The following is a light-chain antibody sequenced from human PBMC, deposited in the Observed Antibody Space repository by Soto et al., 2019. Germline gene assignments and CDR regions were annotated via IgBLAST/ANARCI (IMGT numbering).Light chain of an antibody. CDR1: QSVLYSSNNKNY. CDR2: WAS. CDR3: QQYYTTPIT. J-gene: IGKJ5*01. Sequence: DIVMTQSPDSLAVSLGERATIDCKSSQSVLYSSNNKNYVSWYQQKPGQPPKLLIYWASTRESGVPDRFSGSGSGTEFTLTISSLQAEDVAVYYCQQYYTTPITFGQGTRLEIK. V-gene: IGKV4-1*01.